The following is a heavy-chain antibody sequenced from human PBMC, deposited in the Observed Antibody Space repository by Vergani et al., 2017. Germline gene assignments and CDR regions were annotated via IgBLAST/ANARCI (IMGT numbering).Heavy chain of an antibody. D-gene: IGHD1/OR15-1a*01. CDR1: GGSISSRTSY. Sequence: QVQLQESGPGLVKPSQTLSLTCTVSGGSISSRTSYWSWIRQPAGKGLEWIGRVYTSGSTNYNPSLKSRVTMSVDTSKHQFSLKLSSVTATDTAVYYCARGNSAYPSSGMDVWGQGTTVIVSS. CDR3: ARGNSAYPSSGMDV. J-gene: IGHJ6*02. CDR2: VYTSGST. V-gene: IGHV4-61*02.